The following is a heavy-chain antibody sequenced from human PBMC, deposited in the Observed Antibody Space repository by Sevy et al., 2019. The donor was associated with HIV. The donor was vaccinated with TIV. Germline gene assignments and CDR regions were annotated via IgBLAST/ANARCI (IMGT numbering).Heavy chain of an antibody. D-gene: IGHD3-22*01. CDR2: ISRTPATT. CDR3: AREAYYYDSREANWFDL. V-gene: IGHV3-48*02. CDR1: GFTFSTYA. Sequence: GGSLRLSCKTSGFTFSTYAMHWVRQAPGKGLEWVASISRTPATTYYADSVRDRFTISRDNAKNSLYLEMNSLRDEDTAVYYCAREAYYYDSREANWFDLWGQGTLVTVSS. J-gene: IGHJ5*02.